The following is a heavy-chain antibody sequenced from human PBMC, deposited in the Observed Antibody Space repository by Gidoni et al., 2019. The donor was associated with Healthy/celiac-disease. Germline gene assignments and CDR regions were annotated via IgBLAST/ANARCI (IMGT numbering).Heavy chain of an antibody. D-gene: IGHD2-2*01. J-gene: IGHJ6*02. CDR3: ARVDCSSTSCYFDDYYYGMDV. Sequence: QVQLVESGGGVVQPGRSLRLSCAASGFTFSSYGMHWVRQAPGKGLDWVAVIWYDGSNKYYADSVKGRFTISRDNSKNTLYLQMNSLRAEDTAVYYCARVDCSSTSCYFDDYYYGMDVWGQGTTVTVSS. CDR1: GFTFSSYG. V-gene: IGHV3-33*01. CDR2: IWYDGSNK.